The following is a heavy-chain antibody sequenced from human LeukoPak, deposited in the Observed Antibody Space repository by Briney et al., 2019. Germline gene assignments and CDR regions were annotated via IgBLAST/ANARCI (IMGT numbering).Heavy chain of an antibody. V-gene: IGHV4-39*01. CDR2: IYYSKNT. J-gene: IGHJ4*02. D-gene: IGHD5-18*01. CDR1: GGSISSSSAY. CDR3: VSPRGFSYGYFDY. Sequence: SETLSLTCTVSGGSISSSSAYWGWIRQPPGKGLEWIGSIYYSKNTYYNPSLKSRATISADTSKNQFSLTPGSVSATDTAVYYCVSPRGFSYGYFDYWGQGTLVTVSS.